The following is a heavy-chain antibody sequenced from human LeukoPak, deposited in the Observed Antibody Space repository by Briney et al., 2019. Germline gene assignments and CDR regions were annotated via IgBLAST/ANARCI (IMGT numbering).Heavy chain of an antibody. J-gene: IGHJ3*02. CDR2: IFSGGST. V-gene: IGHV3-53*01. Sequence: PGGSLSLSCAASGFTVSSHYMSWVRQTPGKGLEWVSVIFSGGSTYYADSVKGRFTISRDNSKNTLYLQMNSLRAEDTAVYYCARDPGGPHTVKWDAFDIWGQGTMVTVSS. CDR1: GFTVSSHY. D-gene: IGHD2-2*02. CDR3: ARDPGGPHTVKWDAFDI.